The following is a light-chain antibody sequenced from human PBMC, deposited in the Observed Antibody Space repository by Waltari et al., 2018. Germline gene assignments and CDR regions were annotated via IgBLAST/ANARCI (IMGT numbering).Light chain of an antibody. CDR1: SSNIGSNT. V-gene: IGLV1-44*01. Sequence: QSVVTQPPSASGTPGQWVTISCSGSSSNIGSNTVNWYQQLPGTAPQLLVNSDNQRPSGVPDRFSGSKSGTAASLAISGLQSEDEAGYYCAAWDDSLNAVVFGGGTKLTVL. J-gene: IGLJ3*02. CDR2: SDN. CDR3: AAWDDSLNAVV.